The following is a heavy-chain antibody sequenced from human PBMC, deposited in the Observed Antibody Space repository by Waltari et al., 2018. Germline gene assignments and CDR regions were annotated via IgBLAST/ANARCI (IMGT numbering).Heavy chain of an antibody. J-gene: IGHJ2*01. CDR1: GFTFSSYW. V-gene: IGHV3-7*01. CDR2: INQDGSEK. Sequence: EVQLVESGGGLVQPGGSLRLSCAASGFTFSSYWMSWVRQAPGKGLEWVANINQDGSEKYYVDSVKGRFTISRDNAKNSLYLQMNSLRAEDTAVYYCARRIVANDYWYFDLWGRGTLVTVSS. CDR3: ARRIVANDYWYFDL. D-gene: IGHD3-22*01.